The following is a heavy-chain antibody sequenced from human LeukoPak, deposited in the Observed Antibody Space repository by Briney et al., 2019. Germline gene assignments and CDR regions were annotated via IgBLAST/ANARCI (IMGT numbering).Heavy chain of an antibody. CDR1: GGSISSYY. V-gene: IGHV4-4*07. Sequence: SETLSLTCTVSGGSISSYYWSWIRQPAEKGLEWIGRIYSSGSTNYNPSLKSRVTMSVDTSKNQFSLKLSSVTAADTAVYYCATGYGDFRVEGRYFYSWGQGTLVTVSS. D-gene: IGHD4-17*01. CDR2: IYSSGST. CDR3: ATGYGDFRVEGRYFYS. J-gene: IGHJ4*02.